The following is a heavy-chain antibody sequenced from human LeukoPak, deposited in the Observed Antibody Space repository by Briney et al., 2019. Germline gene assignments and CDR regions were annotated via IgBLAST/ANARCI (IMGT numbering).Heavy chain of an antibody. V-gene: IGHV3-21*01. CDR1: GFTFSSYS. J-gene: IGHJ4*02. CDR2: ISSSSSYI. Sequence: PGGSLRLSCAASGFTFSSYSMNWVRQAPGKGLEWVSSISSSSSYICYADSVKGRFTISRDNAKNSLYLQMNSLRAEDTAVYYCARGGSGWPIDYWGQGTLVTVSS. D-gene: IGHD6-19*01. CDR3: ARGGSGWPIDY.